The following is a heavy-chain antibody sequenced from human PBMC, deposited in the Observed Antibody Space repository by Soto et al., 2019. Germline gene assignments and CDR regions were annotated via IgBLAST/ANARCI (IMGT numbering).Heavy chain of an antibody. Sequence: GGSLRLSCAASGFTFSSYAMSWVRQAPRKGLEWVSAISGSGGSTYYADSVKGRFTISRDNSKNTLYLQMNSLRAEDTAVYYSAKGDYGDYDYYYYYMDVWGKGTTVTVSS. CDR3: AKGDYGDYDYYYYYMDV. CDR1: GFTFSSYA. V-gene: IGHV3-23*01. D-gene: IGHD4-17*01. J-gene: IGHJ6*03. CDR2: ISGSGGST.